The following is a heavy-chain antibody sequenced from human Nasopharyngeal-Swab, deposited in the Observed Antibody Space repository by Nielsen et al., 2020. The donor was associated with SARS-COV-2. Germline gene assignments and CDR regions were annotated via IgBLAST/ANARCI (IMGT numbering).Heavy chain of an antibody. CDR3: AALNIGRFRY. V-gene: IGHV1-58*01. D-gene: IGHD1-26*01. Sequence: SVKVSCKASGFTFTSSALQWVRQARGQRLEWMGWIVVPNGNTNYAQNFQERVTINRDMSTSTAYMELRSLRSEDTAVYYCAALNIGRFRYWGQGTLVSVSS. J-gene: IGHJ4*02. CDR1: GFTFTSSA. CDR2: IVVPNGNT.